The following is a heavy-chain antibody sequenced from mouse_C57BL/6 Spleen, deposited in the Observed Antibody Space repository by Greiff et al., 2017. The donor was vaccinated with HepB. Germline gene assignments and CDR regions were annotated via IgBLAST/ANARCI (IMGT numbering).Heavy chain of an antibody. CDR1: GYTFTSYT. V-gene: IGHV1-4*01. J-gene: IGHJ3*01. D-gene: IGHD2-4*01. CDR3: ARDTDYDDGGFAY. CDR2: INPSSGYT. Sequence: QVQLQQSGAELARPGASVKMSCKASGYTFTSYTMHWVKQRPGQGLEWIGYINPSSGYTKYNQKFKDKATFTADKSSSTAYMQLSSLTSEYSAVYYCARDTDYDDGGFAYWGQGTLVTVSA.